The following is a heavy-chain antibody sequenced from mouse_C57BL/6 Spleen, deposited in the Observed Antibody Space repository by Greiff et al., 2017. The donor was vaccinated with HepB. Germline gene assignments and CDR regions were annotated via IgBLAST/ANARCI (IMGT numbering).Heavy chain of an antibody. CDR2: IDPSDSYT. CDR3: ARGGTTNYFDY. D-gene: IGHD1-1*01. CDR1: GYTFTSYW. Sequence: KQSCKASGYTFTSYWMQWVKQRPGQGLEWIGEIDPSDSYTNYNQKFKGKATLTVDTSSSTAYMQLSSLTSEDSAVYYCARGGTTNYFDYWGQGTTLTVSS. V-gene: IGHV1-50*01. J-gene: IGHJ2*01.